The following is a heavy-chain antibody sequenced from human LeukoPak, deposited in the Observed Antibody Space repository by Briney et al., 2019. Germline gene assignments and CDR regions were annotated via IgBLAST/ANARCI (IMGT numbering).Heavy chain of an antibody. J-gene: IGHJ4*02. CDR2: VSSSSSTI. V-gene: IGHV3-48*04. CDR1: GFTFSSYS. CDR3: ARGYCSGGSCYRYFDY. D-gene: IGHD2-15*01. Sequence: GGSLRLSCAASGFTFSSYSMNWVRKAPRKGLEWDSYVSSSSSTIYYADSVKSRFTISRDNAKNSLYLQMNSLRAEDTAVYYCARGYCSGGSCYRYFDYWGQGTLVTVSS.